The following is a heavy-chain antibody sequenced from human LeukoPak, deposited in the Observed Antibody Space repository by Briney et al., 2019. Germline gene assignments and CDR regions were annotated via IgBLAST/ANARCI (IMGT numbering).Heavy chain of an antibody. CDR2: IDPNSGGT. J-gene: IGHJ4*02. D-gene: IGHD3-9*01. CDR1: VYTFTGYY. V-gene: IGHV1-2*02. Sequence: ASVKVSCKASVYTFTGYYMHWVRQAPGQGLEWMGWIDPNSGGTNYAQKFQGRVTMTRDTSISTAYMELSRLRSDDTAVYYCARGNDILTEGYYFDYWGQGTLVTVSS. CDR3: ARGNDILTEGYYFDY.